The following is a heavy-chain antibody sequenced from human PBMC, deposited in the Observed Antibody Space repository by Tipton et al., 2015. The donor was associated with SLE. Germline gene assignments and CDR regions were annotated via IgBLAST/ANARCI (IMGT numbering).Heavy chain of an antibody. Sequence: TLSLTCAVYGGSFSGYHWSWIRQSPGKGLEWIGYISYGGGTNYNPSLKSRVTMSVDTAKNQVSLKLTSVTAADTAVYYCARGMLTWRGAIVGVDVWGQGTTVNVSS. CDR3: ARGMLTWRGAIVGVDV. CDR2: ISYGGGT. CDR1: GGSFSGYH. D-gene: IGHD2-8*01. V-gene: IGHV4-59*08. J-gene: IGHJ6*02.